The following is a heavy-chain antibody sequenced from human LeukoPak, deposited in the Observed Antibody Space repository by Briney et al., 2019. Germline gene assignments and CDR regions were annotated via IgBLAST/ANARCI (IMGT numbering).Heavy chain of an antibody. CDR1: GFTFGSYS. CDR2: ISYDGSNK. Sequence: GGSLRLSCAASGFTFGSYSMHWVRQAPGKGLEWVAVISYDGSNKYYADSVKGRFTISRDNSKNTLYLQMNRLRAEDTAVYYCARGDTAMVKVCPDSWGKGILVSV. J-gene: IGHJ4*02. V-gene: IGHV3-30-3*01. CDR3: ARGDTAMVKVCPDS. D-gene: IGHD5-18*01.